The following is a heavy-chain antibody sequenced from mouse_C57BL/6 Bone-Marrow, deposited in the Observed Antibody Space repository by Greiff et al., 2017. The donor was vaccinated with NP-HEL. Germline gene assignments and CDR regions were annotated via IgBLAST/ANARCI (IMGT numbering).Heavy chain of an antibody. Sequence: EVQVVESGGGLVQPKGSLKLSCAASGFSFNTYAMNWVRQAPGKGLEWVARIRSKSNNYATYYADSVKDRFTISRDDSESMLYLQMNNLKTEDTAMYYCVRNWAYFDYWGQGTTLTVSS. CDR2: IRSKSNNYAT. V-gene: IGHV10-1*01. D-gene: IGHD4-1*01. J-gene: IGHJ2*01. CDR3: VRNWAYFDY. CDR1: GFSFNTYA.